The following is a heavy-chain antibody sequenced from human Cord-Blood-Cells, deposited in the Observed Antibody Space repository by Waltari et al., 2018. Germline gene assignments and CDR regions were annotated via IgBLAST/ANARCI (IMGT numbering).Heavy chain of an antibody. CDR1: GGSISSGDYY. CDR2: IYYSGST. V-gene: IGHV4-30-4*08. CDR3: ARDPRQFSSSWYYYYYGMDV. Sequence: QVQLQESGPGLVKPSQTLSLTCTVSGGSISSGDYYWRWIRQPPGKGLEWIGYIYYSGSTYYNPSLKSRVTISVDTSKNQFSLKLSSVTAADTAVYYCARDPRQFSSSWYYYYYGMDVWGQGTTVTVSS. D-gene: IGHD6-13*01. J-gene: IGHJ6*02.